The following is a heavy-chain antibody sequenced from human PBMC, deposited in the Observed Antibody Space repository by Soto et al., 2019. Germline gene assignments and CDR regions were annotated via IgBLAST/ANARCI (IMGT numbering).Heavy chain of an antibody. CDR1: GYTFTSYS. V-gene: IGHV1-18*01. J-gene: IGHJ5*02. CDR2: ISAYNGNT. Sequence: ASVKVSCKASGYTFTSYSISWVRQAPGQRLERKGWISAYNGNTNYAQKLQGRVTMTTDTSTSTAYMELRSLRSDDTAVYYCARDVGYYYDSSGYYDWFDPWGQGTLVTVSS. D-gene: IGHD3-22*01. CDR3: ARDVGYYYDSSGYYDWFDP.